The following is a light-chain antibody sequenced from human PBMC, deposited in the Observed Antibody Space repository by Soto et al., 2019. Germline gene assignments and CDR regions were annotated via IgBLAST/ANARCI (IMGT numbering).Light chain of an antibody. CDR3: QHRSNWPPIT. J-gene: IGKJ5*01. CDR1: QSVSIY. Sequence: EIVLTQSPATLSLSPGERATLSCRASQSVSIYLAWYQQRPGQAPRLLIYDASNRATGIPARFSGSGSGTDFTLTISSLEPADFAVYYCQHRSNWPPITFGQGTRLEIK. CDR2: DAS. V-gene: IGKV3-11*01.